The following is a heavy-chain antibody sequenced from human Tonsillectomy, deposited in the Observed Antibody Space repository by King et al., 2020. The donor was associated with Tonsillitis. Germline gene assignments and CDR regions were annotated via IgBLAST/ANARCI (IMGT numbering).Heavy chain of an antibody. CDR1: GGTFSSYA. Sequence: VQLVQSGAEVKKPGSSVTVSCTASGGTFSSYAISWVRQAPGQGLEWMGGIIPIFGTANYAQKFQGRVTITADKSTSTAYMELSSLRSEDTAVYYCARDLAAAGAHEYFDYWGQGTLVTVSS. D-gene: IGHD6-13*01. CDR2: IIPIFGTA. J-gene: IGHJ4*02. CDR3: ARDLAAAGAHEYFDY. V-gene: IGHV1-69*06.